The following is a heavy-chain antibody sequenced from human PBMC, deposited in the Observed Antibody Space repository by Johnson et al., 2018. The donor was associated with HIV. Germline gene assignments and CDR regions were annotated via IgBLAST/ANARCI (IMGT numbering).Heavy chain of an antibody. V-gene: IGHV3-30*19. CDR2: IWYDGSNK. J-gene: IGHJ3*01. CDR1: GFTFSNYA. Sequence: QVQLVESGGGVVQPGKSLRLSCAASGFTFSNYAMHWVRQAPGKVLEWVAGIWYDGSNKYFTDSVRGRFTISRDNSRNTLFLQMNSLRAEDTAMYFCVRRFYDSSAFDVWGQGTLVTVSS. CDR3: VRRFYDSSAFDV. D-gene: IGHD3-22*01.